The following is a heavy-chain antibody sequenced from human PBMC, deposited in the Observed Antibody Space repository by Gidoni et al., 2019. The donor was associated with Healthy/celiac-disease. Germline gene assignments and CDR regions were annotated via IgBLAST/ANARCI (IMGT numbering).Heavy chain of an antibody. CDR1: GFTFDDYA. J-gene: IGHJ4*02. Sequence: EVQLVESGGGLVQPGRSLRLSCAASGFTFDDYAMHWVRQAPGKGLEWVSGISWNSGSIGYADSVKGRFTISRDNAKNSLYLQMNSLRAEDTALYYCAKAQDITMIVVVTYFDYWGQGTLVTVSS. V-gene: IGHV3-9*01. D-gene: IGHD3-22*01. CDR2: ISWNSGSI. CDR3: AKAQDITMIVVVTYFDY.